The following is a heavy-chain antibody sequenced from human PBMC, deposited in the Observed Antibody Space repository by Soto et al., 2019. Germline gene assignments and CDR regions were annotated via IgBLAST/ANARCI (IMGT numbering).Heavy chain of an antibody. CDR3: ARCDYSTSWYFHYGMDV. Sequence: QTLSLTCAISGDSVSNNSAAWNWIRQSPSRGLEWLGRTYYRSKWYNDYAIFLKSRITINPDTSKNQFSLQLNSVTPEDTAVYYCARCDYSTSWYFHYGMDVWGQGTTVTVSS. J-gene: IGHJ6*02. CDR1: GDSVSNNSAA. D-gene: IGHD6-13*01. CDR2: TYYRSKWYN. V-gene: IGHV6-1*01.